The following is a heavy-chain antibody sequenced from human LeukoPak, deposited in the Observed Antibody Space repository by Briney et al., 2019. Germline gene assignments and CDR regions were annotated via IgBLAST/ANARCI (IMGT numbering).Heavy chain of an antibody. J-gene: IGHJ4*02. D-gene: IGHD3-3*01. V-gene: IGHV3-7*01. CDR3: ARDWDYDFWSGYSPFDY. CDR2: IKQDGSEK. CDR1: GFTFSSYW. Sequence: PGGSLRLSCAASGFTFSSYWMSWVRQAPGKGLEWVAHIKQDGSEKYYVDSVKGRFTISRDNAKNSLYLQMNSLRAEDTAVYYCARDWDYDFWSGYSPFDYWGQGTLVTVSS.